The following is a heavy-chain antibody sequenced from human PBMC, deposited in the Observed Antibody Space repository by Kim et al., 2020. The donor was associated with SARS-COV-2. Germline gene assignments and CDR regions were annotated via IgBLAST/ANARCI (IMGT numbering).Heavy chain of an antibody. CDR3: AKGERLVRLLILGYFHY. Sequence: GGSLRLSCAASGFTFSSYAMHWVRQAPGKGLEWVAVISYDGSNKYYADSVKGRFTISRDNSKNTLYLQMNSLRAEDTAVYYCAKGERLVRLLILGYFHY. CDR1: GFTFSSYA. D-gene: IGHD3-22*01. CDR2: ISYDGSNK. V-gene: IGHV3-30*18. J-gene: IGHJ4*01.